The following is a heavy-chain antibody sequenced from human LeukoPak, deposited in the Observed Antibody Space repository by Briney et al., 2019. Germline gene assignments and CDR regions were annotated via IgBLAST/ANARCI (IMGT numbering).Heavy chain of an antibody. CDR1: GGSFSGYY. D-gene: IGHD3-16*01. J-gene: IGHJ5*02. CDR2: INHSGST. CDR3: ARGLWGDVYFDP. Sequence: SVTLSLTCAVYGGSFSGYYWSWIRQPPGKGLEWIGEINHSGSTNYNPSLKSRVTISVDTSKNQFSLKLSSVTAADTAVYYCARGLWGDVYFDPWGQGTLVTVSS. V-gene: IGHV4-34*01.